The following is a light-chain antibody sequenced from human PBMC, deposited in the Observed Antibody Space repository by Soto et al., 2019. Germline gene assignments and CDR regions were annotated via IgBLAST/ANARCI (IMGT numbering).Light chain of an antibody. CDR3: QHYNNWPFT. V-gene: IGKV3-15*01. CDR2: GAS. Sequence: EIVMTQSPATLSASPGERATLSCRASQSVSSNLAWYQQKPGQAPTLLIYGASARATGIPARFSGSGSGTEFTLTISSLQSEDFAVYYCQHYNNWPFTFGQGTKLEI. CDR1: QSVSSN. J-gene: IGKJ2*01.